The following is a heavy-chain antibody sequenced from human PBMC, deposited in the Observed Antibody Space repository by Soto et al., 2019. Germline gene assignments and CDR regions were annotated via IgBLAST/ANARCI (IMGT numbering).Heavy chain of an antibody. J-gene: IGHJ3*02. CDR1: GYTFTSYD. CDR3: GRERSSGAFDI. CDR2: MNPNSGNT. Sequence: QVQLVQSGAEVKKPGASVKVSCKTSGYTFTSYDINWVRQATGQGLEWMGWMNPNSGNTAYAQKFEGGVTMTGSTSISTGCMELSSLRCEGTAVYYCGRERSSGAFDIWGEGTMVTVSS. V-gene: IGHV1-8*01. D-gene: IGHD1-26*01.